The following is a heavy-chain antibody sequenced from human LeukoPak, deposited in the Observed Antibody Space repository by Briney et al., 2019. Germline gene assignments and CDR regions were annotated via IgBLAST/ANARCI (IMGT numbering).Heavy chain of an antibody. D-gene: IGHD3-22*01. J-gene: IGHJ4*02. Sequence: GGSLRLFCAASGFTFSTYWMSWVRQAPGKGLEWVANIKEDGSENYYGDSVKGRFTISRDNAKNSLYLQMNSLRAEDTAVYYCARDSSGYQWGQGTLVTVSS. CDR2: IKEDGSEN. CDR3: ARDSSGYQ. CDR1: GFTFSTYW. V-gene: IGHV3-7*01.